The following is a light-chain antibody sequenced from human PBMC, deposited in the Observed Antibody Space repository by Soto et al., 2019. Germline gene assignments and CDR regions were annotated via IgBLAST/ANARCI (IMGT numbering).Light chain of an antibody. V-gene: IGKV1-33*01. CDR3: QHYENLPFT. CDR1: QDIGNS. Sequence: DIQMTQSPSSLSASVRDRVTITCQASQDIGNSLSWYQQKPGKAPKLLISDASTLEVGVPSRFGGSRSGTNFTFVITSLQPEDFATYYCQHYENLPFTFGPGTKVDFK. CDR2: DAS. J-gene: IGKJ3*01.